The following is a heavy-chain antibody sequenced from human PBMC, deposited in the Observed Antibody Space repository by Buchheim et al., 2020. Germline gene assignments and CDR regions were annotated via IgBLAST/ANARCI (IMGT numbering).Heavy chain of an antibody. J-gene: IGHJ6*02. Sequence: EVQLVESGGGLVQPGGSLRLSCAASGFTFSDHYMDWVRQAPGKGLEWVGRTRNKANSYTTEYAASVKGRFTISRDDSKNSLYLQMNSLKTEDTAVYYCARDRLGLDIVLVVYGGMDVWGQGTT. CDR1: GFTFSDHY. D-gene: IGHD2-8*02. CDR3: ARDRLGLDIVLVVYGGMDV. CDR2: TRNKANSYTT. V-gene: IGHV3-72*01.